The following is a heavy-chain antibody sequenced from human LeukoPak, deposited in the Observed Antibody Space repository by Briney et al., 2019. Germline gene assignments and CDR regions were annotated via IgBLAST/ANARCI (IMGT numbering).Heavy chain of an antibody. CDR3: ARDRYSYGYISPPPDEGV. J-gene: IGHJ6*02. D-gene: IGHD5-18*01. V-gene: IGHV3-66*01. CDR1: GFTVTSNY. Sequence: GGSLRLSCAASGFTVTSNYMSWVRQAPGKGLEWVASIYSGGATYYADSLRGRFTVSRDNSKNTLYLQMNSLRADDTAVYYCARDRYSYGYISPPPDEGVWGQGTTVTVSS. CDR2: IYSGGAT.